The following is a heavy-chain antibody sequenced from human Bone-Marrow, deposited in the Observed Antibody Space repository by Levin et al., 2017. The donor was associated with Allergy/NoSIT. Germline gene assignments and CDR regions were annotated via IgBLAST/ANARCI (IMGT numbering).Heavy chain of an antibody. D-gene: IGHD2-15*01. CDR2: ISLDGNTQ. J-gene: IGHJ4*02. CDR3: AKDTYTCSGGSCYFFDY. Sequence: GESLKISCAISGFTFRNYAMHWVRQAPGRGLEWVAFISLDGNTQYYADSVKGRFTVSRDNSNNTLHLQMNSLRVEDTAIYYCAKDTYTCSGGSCYFFDYWGQGALVTVSS. CDR1: GFTFRNYA. V-gene: IGHV3-30*18.